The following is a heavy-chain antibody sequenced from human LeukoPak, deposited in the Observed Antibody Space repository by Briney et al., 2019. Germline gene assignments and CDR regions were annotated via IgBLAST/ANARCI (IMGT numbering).Heavy chain of an antibody. CDR1: GYSISSGYY. CDR2: IYHSGST. Sequence: SETLSLTCAVSGYSISSGYYWGWIRQPPGKGLEWIGSIYHSGSTHYNPSLKSRVTISVDTSKNQFSLKLSSVTAADTAVYYCARVACSGGSCYHSFDYWGQGTLVTVSS. V-gene: IGHV4-38-2*01. J-gene: IGHJ4*02. CDR3: ARVACSGGSCYHSFDY. D-gene: IGHD2-15*01.